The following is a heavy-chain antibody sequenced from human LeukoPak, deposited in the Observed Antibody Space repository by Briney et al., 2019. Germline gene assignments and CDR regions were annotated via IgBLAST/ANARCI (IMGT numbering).Heavy chain of an antibody. CDR2: IKPTGGST. D-gene: IGHD3-10*01. Sequence: ASVKVSCKASGYTFSNYYMHCVRQAPGQGLEWMGMIKPTGGSTSYAQRFQGRVTMTRDTSTSTVYMELSSLTSEDTAVYYCARDGAVSGTSDWSFDLWGHGTLVTVSS. CDR3: ARDGAVSGTSDWSFDL. J-gene: IGHJ2*01. V-gene: IGHV1-46*01. CDR1: GYTFSNYY.